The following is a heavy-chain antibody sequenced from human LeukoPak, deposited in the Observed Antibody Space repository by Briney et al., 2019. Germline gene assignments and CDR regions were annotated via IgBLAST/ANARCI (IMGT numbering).Heavy chain of an antibody. CDR1: VFTFSSYW. CDR3: ARDPNSSGPTSMDV. D-gene: IGHD6-19*01. CDR2: INSDGSST. J-gene: IGHJ6*02. Sequence: GGSLRLSCAASVFTFSSYWMHWVRQAPGKGLVWVSRINSDGSSTSYADSVKGRFTISRDNAKNTLYLQMNSLRAEDTAVYYCARDPNSSGPTSMDVWGQGTTVTVSS. V-gene: IGHV3-74*01.